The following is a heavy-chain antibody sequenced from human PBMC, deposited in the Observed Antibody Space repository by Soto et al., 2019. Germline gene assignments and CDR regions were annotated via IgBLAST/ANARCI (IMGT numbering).Heavy chain of an antibody. Sequence: PGGSLRLSCAASGFTFSNYPMSWVRQAPGKGLEWVSGMSGSGASTMYADSVKGRFTISRDNAKSTLFLQLNSLRAEDTAVYYCATLNSFGSDYWGRGTLVTVSS. CDR2: MSGSGAST. V-gene: IGHV3-23*01. CDR1: GFTFSNYP. D-gene: IGHD5-18*01. J-gene: IGHJ4*02. CDR3: ATLNSFGSDY.